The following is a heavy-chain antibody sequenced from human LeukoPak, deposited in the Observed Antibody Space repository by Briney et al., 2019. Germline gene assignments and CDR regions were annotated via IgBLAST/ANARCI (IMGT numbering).Heavy chain of an antibody. V-gene: IGHV3-30*18. CDR2: ISYDGSNK. J-gene: IGHJ4*02. D-gene: IGHD6-19*01. Sequence: PGGSLRLSCAASGFTFSSYGMHWVRQAPGKGLEWVAVISYDGSNKYYADSVKGRFTISRDNSKNTLCLQMNSLRAEDTAVYYCANLAVAGTGFDYWGQGTLVTVSS. CDR1: GFTFSSYG. CDR3: ANLAVAGTGFDY.